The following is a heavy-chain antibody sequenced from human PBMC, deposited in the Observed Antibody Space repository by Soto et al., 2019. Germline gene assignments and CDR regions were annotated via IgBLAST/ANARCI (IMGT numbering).Heavy chain of an antibody. CDR3: ARVGEDYYGSGSYYIGY. CDR2: IYYSGST. J-gene: IGHJ4*02. CDR1: GGSISGYY. D-gene: IGHD3-10*01. V-gene: IGHV4-59*01. Sequence: PSETLSLTCTVSGGSISGYYWSWIRQPPGKGLEWIGYIYYSGSTNYNPSLKSRVTISVDTSKNQFSLKLSSVTAADTAVYYCARVGEDYYGSGSYYIGYWGQGTLVTVSS.